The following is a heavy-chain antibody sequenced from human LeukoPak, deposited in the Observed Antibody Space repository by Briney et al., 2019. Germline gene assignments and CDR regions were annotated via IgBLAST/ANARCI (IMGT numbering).Heavy chain of an antibody. D-gene: IGHD3-3*01. CDR3: ASTPPHDFWSGYYTG. J-gene: IGHJ4*01. CDR1: GGTFTSYD. Sequence: ASVKVSCKASGGTFTSYDINWVRQATGQGLEWMGWMNPNSGNTGYAQKFQGRVTITRNTSISTAYMELSSLRSEDTAVYYCASTPPHDFWSGYYTGWGQGTLVTVSS. CDR2: MNPNSGNT. V-gene: IGHV1-8*03.